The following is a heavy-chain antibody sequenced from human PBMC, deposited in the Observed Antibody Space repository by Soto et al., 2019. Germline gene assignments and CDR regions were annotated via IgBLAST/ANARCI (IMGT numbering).Heavy chain of an antibody. CDR2: TYYRSKWYY. V-gene: IGHV6-1*01. CDR1: GDSVSIYSGA. Sequence: SQTLSLTCVISGDSVSIYSGAWNWIRQSPSRGLEWLGRTYYRSKWYYDYAESVKSRIIISVDTSKNQFSLQLNSVTPEDAAVYYCANDHGYSLDYWGQGTQVTSPQ. J-gene: IGHJ4*02. CDR3: ANDHGYSLDY. D-gene: IGHD5-12*01.